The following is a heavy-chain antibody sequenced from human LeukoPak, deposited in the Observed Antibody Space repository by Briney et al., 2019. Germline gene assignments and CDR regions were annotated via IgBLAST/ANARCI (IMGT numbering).Heavy chain of an antibody. CDR2: FDPEDGET. V-gene: IGHV1-24*01. D-gene: IGHD3-10*01. CDR1: GYTLTELS. CDR3: ATLLLWFGESQGPSLDY. J-gene: IGHJ4*02. Sequence: ASVKVSCKVSGYTLTELSMHWVRQAPGKGLEWMGGFDPEDGETIYAQKFQGRVTMTEDTSTDTAYMELSSLRSEDTAVYYCATLLLWFGESQGPSLDYWGQGTLVTVSS.